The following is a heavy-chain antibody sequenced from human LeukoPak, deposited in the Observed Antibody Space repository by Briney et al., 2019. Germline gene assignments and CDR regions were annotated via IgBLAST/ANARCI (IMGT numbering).Heavy chain of an antibody. CDR3: ALRQAYRDYFGY. D-gene: IGHD4-11*01. J-gene: IGHJ4*02. Sequence: ECGPTLVNPTQTLTLTCTFSGFSLTTNEVGVGWVRQPSGKDLGWSALIYWDDGKRYSPSLKSRLNIPKDTPKNQAVLTMNNMDPVDTATYYCALRQAYRDYFGYWGQGTLVTVSS. CDR2: IYWDDGK. V-gene: IGHV2-5*02. CDR1: GFSLTTNEVG.